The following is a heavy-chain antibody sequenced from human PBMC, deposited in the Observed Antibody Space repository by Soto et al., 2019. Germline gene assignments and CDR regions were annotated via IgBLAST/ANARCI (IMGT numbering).Heavy chain of an antibody. CDR2: ISSSGSTI. D-gene: IGHD3-3*01. J-gene: IGHJ6*02. V-gene: IGHV3-48*03. Sequence: LRLSCAASGFTFSSYEMNWVRQAPGKGLEWVSYISSSGSTIYYADSVKGRFTISRDNAKNSLYLQMNSLRAEDTAVHYCARDLSFWSGSGMDVWGQGTTVTVS. CDR1: GFTFSSYE. CDR3: ARDLSFWSGSGMDV.